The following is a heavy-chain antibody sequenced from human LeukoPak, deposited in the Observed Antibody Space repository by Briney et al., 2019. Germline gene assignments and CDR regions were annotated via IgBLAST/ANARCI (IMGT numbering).Heavy chain of an antibody. CDR3: ARSLYYYDSSGYDYFDY. J-gene: IGHJ4*01. Sequence: SQTLSLTCTVSGGSISSGGYYWSWIRQHPGKGLEWIGYIYYSGSTYYNPSLKSRVTISVDTSKNQFSLKLSSVTAADTAVYYCARSLYYYDSSGYDYFDYWGHGALVTVSS. CDR1: GGSISSGGYY. CDR2: IYYSGST. D-gene: IGHD3-22*01. V-gene: IGHV4-31*03.